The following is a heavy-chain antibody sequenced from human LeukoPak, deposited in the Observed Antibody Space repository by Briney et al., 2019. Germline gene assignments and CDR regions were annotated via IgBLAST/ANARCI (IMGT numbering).Heavy chain of an antibody. CDR3: ARIPLLCSSTSCYTGPHYYYYMDV. CDR1: GGSISSYY. Sequence: SETLSLTCTVSGGSISSYYWSWLRQPAGKGLEWIGRIYTSGSTNYNPSLKSRVTMSVDTSKNQFSLKLSSVTAADTAVYYCARIPLLCSSTSCYTGPHYYYYMDVWGKGTTVTVSS. V-gene: IGHV4-4*07. D-gene: IGHD2-2*02. J-gene: IGHJ6*03. CDR2: IYTSGST.